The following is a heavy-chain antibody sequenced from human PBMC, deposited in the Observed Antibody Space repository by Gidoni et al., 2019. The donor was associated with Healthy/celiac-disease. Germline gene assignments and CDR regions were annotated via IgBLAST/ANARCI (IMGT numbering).Heavy chain of an antibody. V-gene: IGHV3-23*01. Sequence: EVQLLESGGGLVQPGGSLRTSCAGSGFTLSSHAMSWVRQAPGKGLEWVSARSGSGGSTYYADYVKGRFTITRENSKNTLYLQMNSLRAEDTAVYYCAKGGNWNRDYYYYYGMDVWGQGTTVTVSS. CDR2: RSGSGGST. D-gene: IGHD1-1*01. J-gene: IGHJ6*02. CDR3: AKGGNWNRDYYYYYGMDV. CDR1: GFTLSSHA.